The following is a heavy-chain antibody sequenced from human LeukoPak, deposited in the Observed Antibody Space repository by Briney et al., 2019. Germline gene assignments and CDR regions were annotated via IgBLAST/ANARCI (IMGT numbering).Heavy chain of an antibody. CDR2: IHYTGNT. D-gene: IGHD2-15*01. CDR3: ARHSSRLRHFDS. Sequence: SETLSLTCTVSGGSVGSSAFYRGWIRQPPGKGLEWIGSIHYTGNTYYNSSLRNRFTISLDSSRNQFSLRLTSVPAADTAVYYCARHSSRLRHFDSWGQGTLVTVSS. J-gene: IGHJ4*02. V-gene: IGHV4-39*01. CDR1: GGSVGSSAFY.